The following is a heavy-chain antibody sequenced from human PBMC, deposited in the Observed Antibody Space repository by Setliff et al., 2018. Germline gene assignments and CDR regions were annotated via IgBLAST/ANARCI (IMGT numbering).Heavy chain of an antibody. J-gene: IGHJ5*02. Sequence: GGSLRLSCAASGFTFSSYWMSWVRQAPGKGLEWVANIKQDGSEKYYVDSVKGRFTISRDNAKNSLYLQMNSLRAEDTAVYYCARDSIPYYDFWSGYLTWGHNWFDPWGQGTLVTVSS. CDR1: GFTFSSYW. D-gene: IGHD3-3*01. CDR2: IKQDGSEK. CDR3: ARDSIPYYDFWSGYLTWGHNWFDP. V-gene: IGHV3-7*03.